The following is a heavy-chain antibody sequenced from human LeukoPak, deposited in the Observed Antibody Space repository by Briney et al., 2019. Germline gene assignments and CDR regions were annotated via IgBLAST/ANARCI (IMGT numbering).Heavy chain of an antibody. CDR2: INACNGDT. CDR1: GYTFSSYD. D-gene: IGHD4-23*01. Sequence: ASVKVSCQASGYTFSSYDIHWVRQAPGQRLEWMGRINACNGDTKYSEKFQGKVTITRDTPASTDYMELSSLRSEDTAVYYCARDKGDYGGNSYYYYYMDVWGKGTTVTVSS. CDR3: ARDKGDYGGNSYYYYYMDV. V-gene: IGHV1-3*01. J-gene: IGHJ6*03.